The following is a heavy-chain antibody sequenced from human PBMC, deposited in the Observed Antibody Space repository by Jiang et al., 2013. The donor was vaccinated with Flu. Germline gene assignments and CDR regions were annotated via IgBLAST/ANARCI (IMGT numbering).Heavy chain of an antibody. CDR3: AKDAEYYSNYAPSLPDLIDY. J-gene: IGHJ4*02. CDR1: GFTFSSYG. V-gene: IGHV3-30*18. Sequence: SCAASGFTFSSYGMHWVRQAPGKGLEWVAVISYDGSNKYYADSVKGRFTISRDNSKNTLYLQMNSLRAEDTAVYYCAKDAEYYSNYAPSLPDLIDYWGQGTLVTVSS. D-gene: IGHD4-11*01. CDR2: ISYDGSNK.